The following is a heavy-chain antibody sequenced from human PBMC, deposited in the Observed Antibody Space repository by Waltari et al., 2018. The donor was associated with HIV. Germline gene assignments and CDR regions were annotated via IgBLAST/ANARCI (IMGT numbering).Heavy chain of an antibody. J-gene: IGHJ4*02. V-gene: IGHV1-2*02. CDR1: GSSFNGYY. D-gene: IGHD6-19*01. CDR3: ARDTHWLAYLFDS. Sequence: QLQLVQSGAEVKKPGASVKVSCRTSGSSFNGYYIHWVRQAPGQGLEWMGWINPDTGDTKYAQNFQGRVTMTRDTSINTAYMDLSSLRSDDTAVYYCARDTHWLAYLFDSWGQGTLVTVSS. CDR2: INPDTGDT.